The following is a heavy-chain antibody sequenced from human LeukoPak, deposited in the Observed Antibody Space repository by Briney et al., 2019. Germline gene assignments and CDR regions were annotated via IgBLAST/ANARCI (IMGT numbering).Heavy chain of an antibody. V-gene: IGHV1-24*01. CDR3: ASGSTGTDYYYYGMDV. Sequence: ASVKVSCKVSGYTLTELSMHWVRQAPGKGLEWMGGFDPEDGETIYAQKLQGRVTMTTDTSTSTAYMELRSLRSDDTAVYYCASGSTGTDYYYYGMDVWGQGTTVTVSS. CDR2: FDPEDGET. J-gene: IGHJ6*02. CDR1: GYTLTELS. D-gene: IGHD1-1*01.